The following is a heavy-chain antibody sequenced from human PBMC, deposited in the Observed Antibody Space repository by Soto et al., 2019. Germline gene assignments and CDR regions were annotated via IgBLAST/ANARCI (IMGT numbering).Heavy chain of an antibody. V-gene: IGHV4-39*01. CDR2: IYYSGST. D-gene: IGHD3-10*01. CDR3: ARHKRGYGSGSWIILFDY. CDR1: GGSISSSSYY. J-gene: IGHJ4*02. Sequence: SETLSLTCTVSGGSISSSSYYWGWIRQPPGKGLGWIGSIYYSGSTYYNPSLKSRVTISVDTSKNQFSLKLSSVTAADTAVYYCARHKRGYGSGSWIILFDYWGQGTLVTVSS.